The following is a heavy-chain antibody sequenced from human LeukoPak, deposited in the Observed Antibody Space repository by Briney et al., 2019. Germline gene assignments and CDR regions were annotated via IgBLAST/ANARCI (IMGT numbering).Heavy chain of an antibody. J-gene: IGHJ6*03. CDR3: ARVGAVRYFDWLLLGTYYYYYYMDV. D-gene: IGHD3-9*01. CDR1: GGSFSGYY. V-gene: IGHV4-34*01. CDR2: INHSGST. Sequence: SETLSLTYAVYGGSFSGYYWSWIRQPPGKGLEWIWEINHSGSTNYNPSLRSRGTISVDTSKNQFSLKLSSVTAADTAVYYCARVGAVRYFDWLLLGTYYYYYYMDVWGKGTTVTISS.